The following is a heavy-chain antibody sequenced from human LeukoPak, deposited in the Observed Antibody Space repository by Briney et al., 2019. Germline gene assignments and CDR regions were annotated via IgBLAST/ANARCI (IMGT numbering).Heavy chain of an antibody. CDR3: ERAVGGSRWYYYS. Sequence: SETLSLTCAVYGGSFSGYYWSWIRQPPGKGLEWIGEINHSGSTNYNPSLKSRVTISVDTSKNQFSLKLSSVTAADTAVYYCERAVGGSRWYYYSWGQGTLVTVSS. CDR2: INHSGST. CDR1: GGSFSGYY. D-gene: IGHD6-13*01. V-gene: IGHV4-34*01. J-gene: IGHJ4*02.